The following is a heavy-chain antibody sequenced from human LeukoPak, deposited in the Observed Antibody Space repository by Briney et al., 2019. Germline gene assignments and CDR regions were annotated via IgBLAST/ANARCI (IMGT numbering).Heavy chain of an antibody. CDR3: ARAGDSSGYYS. CDR2: IYYSGST. V-gene: IGHV4-30-4*01. D-gene: IGHD3-22*01. J-gene: IGHJ4*02. CDR1: GGSISSGDYY. Sequence: SATLSLTCTGSGGSISSGDYYWSWIRQPPGKGLEWIGYIYYSGSTNYNPSLKSRVTISVDTSKNQFSLKLSSVTAADTAVYYCARAGDSSGYYSWGQGTLVTVSS.